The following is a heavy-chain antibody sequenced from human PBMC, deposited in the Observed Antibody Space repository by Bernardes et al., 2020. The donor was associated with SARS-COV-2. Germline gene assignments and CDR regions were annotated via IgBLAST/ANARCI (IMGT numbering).Heavy chain of an antibody. V-gene: IGHV3-7*01. D-gene: IGHD6-13*01. CDR1: GFTFSTYW. Sequence: GGSLRLSCAASGFTFSTYWMSWVRQAPGKGLEWVANIKQDGGEKFYVDSVKGRFTVSRDNAKNSLYLQMNNLRAEDTAVYYCARRIAASSTGGNFDSWGQGTLVTVSS. J-gene: IGHJ4*02. CDR3: ARRIAASSTGGNFDS. CDR2: IKQDGGEK.